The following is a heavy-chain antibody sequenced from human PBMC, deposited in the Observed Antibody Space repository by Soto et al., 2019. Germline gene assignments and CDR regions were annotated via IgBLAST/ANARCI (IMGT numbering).Heavy chain of an antibody. CDR3: ATYDFWSGYHFDY. CDR2: ISYDGSNK. Sequence: PGGSLRLSCAASGFTFSSYGMHWVRQAPGKGLEWVAVISYDGSNKYYADSVKGRFTISRDNSKNTLYLQMNSLRAEDTAVYYCATYDFWSGYHFDYWGQGTLVTVSS. CDR1: GFTFSSYG. J-gene: IGHJ4*02. D-gene: IGHD3-3*01. V-gene: IGHV3-30*03.